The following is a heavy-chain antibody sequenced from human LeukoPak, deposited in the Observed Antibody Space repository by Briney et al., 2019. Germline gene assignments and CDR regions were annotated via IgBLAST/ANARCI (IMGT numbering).Heavy chain of an antibody. Sequence: GGSLRLSCATSGFTFSSYAMSWVRQAPGKGLEWVSAISGSGGSTYYADSVKGRFTISRDNSKNTLYLQMNSLRAEDTAVYYCASRYCSGGSCPYYYYYYMDVWGKGTTVTVSS. CDR3: ASRYCSGGSCPYYYYYYMDV. D-gene: IGHD2-15*01. CDR2: ISGSGGST. CDR1: GFTFSSYA. J-gene: IGHJ6*03. V-gene: IGHV3-23*01.